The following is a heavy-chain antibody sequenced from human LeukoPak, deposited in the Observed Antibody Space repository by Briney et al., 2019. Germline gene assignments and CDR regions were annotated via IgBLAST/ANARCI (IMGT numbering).Heavy chain of an antibody. CDR3: AGFRGYSYGLDY. CDR2: ISYDGSNK. D-gene: IGHD5-18*01. Sequence: PGGSLRLSCAASGFTFSSYAMHWVRQAPGKGLEWAAVISYDGSNKYYADSVKGRFTISRDNSKNTLYLQMNSLRAGDTAVYYCAGFRGYSYGLDYWGQGTLVTVSS. J-gene: IGHJ4*02. V-gene: IGHV3-30-3*01. CDR1: GFTFSSYA.